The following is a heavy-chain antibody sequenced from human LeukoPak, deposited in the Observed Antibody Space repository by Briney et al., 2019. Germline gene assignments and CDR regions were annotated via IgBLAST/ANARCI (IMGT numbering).Heavy chain of an antibody. D-gene: IGHD6-19*01. CDR1: RFPFMLYE. CDR2: IASSGTIK. J-gene: IGHJ4*02. CDR3: AVLAVASDFDY. Sequence: PGGSLRLSCGVSRFPFMLYEFNWVRQAPGKGLEWVANIASSGTIKYYADSVEGRFSISRDNAKNSLYLQMNSLRVEDMGFYYCAVLAVASDFDYWGQGALVTVSS. V-gene: IGHV3-48*03.